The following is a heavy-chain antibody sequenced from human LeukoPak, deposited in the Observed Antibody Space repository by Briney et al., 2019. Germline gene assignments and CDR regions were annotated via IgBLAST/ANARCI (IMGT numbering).Heavy chain of an antibody. CDR2: INHSGST. CDR3: ARRKPYCSGGSCYSRPFDY. J-gene: IGHJ4*02. Sequence: SETLSLTCAVYGGSFSGYYWSWIRQPPGKGLEWIGEINHSGSTNYNPSLKSRVTISVDTSKNQFSLKLSSVTAADTAVYYCARRKPYCSGGSCYSRPFDYWGQGTLVTVSS. CDR1: GGSFSGYY. V-gene: IGHV4-34*01. D-gene: IGHD2-15*01.